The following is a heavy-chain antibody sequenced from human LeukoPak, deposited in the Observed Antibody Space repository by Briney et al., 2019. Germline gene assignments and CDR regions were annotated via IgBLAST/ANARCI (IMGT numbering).Heavy chain of an antibody. V-gene: IGHV3-30-3*01. CDR3: AKVTRYCSSTSCYNYFDY. J-gene: IGHJ4*02. CDR1: GFTFSSYA. CDR2: ISYDGSNK. Sequence: GRSLRLSCAASGFTFSSYAMHWVRQAPGKGLEWVAVISYDGSNKYYADSVKGRFTISRDNSKNTLYLQMNSLRAEDTAVYYCAKVTRYCSSTSCYNYFDYWGQGTLVTVSS. D-gene: IGHD2-2*02.